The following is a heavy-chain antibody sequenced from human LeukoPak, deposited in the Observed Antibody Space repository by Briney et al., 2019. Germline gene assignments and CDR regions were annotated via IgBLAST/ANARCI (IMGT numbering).Heavy chain of an antibody. CDR3: AGATSREAFDI. CDR2: IYYSGNT. Sequence: SETLSLTCTVSGGSISDYYWSWIRQPPGKGLEWIGYIYYSGNTNYTPSLKSRVTISINTSKNQFSLRLSSVTAADTAAYYCAGATSREAFDIWGQGTRVTVSS. CDR1: GGSISDYY. V-gene: IGHV4-59*01. J-gene: IGHJ3*02. D-gene: IGHD2-2*01.